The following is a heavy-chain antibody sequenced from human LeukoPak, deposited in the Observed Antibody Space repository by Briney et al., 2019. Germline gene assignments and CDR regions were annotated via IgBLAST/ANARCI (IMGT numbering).Heavy chain of an antibody. D-gene: IGHD1-26*01. V-gene: IGHV4-59*01. J-gene: IGHJ4*02. Sequence: SETLSLTCTVSGGSISSYYWSWIRQPPGKGLEWIGYIYYSGSTNYNPSLKSRVTISVDTSRNQFSLRLTSVTAADTAVYYCARTTPRVAATHFDYWGQGTLVTVSS. CDR2: IYYSGST. CDR3: ARTTPRVAATHFDY. CDR1: GGSISSYY.